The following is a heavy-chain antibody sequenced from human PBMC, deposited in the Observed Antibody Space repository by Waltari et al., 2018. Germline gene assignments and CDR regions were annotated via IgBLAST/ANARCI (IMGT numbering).Heavy chain of an antibody. V-gene: IGHV1-69*01. CDR3: ATDGGLVPAADRAPEYFQH. D-gene: IGHD2-2*01. CDR1: GGTFSSYA. CDR2: IIPIFGTA. J-gene: IGHJ1*01. Sequence: QVQLVQSGAEVKKPGSSVKVSCKASGGTFSSYAISWVRQAPGQGLEWMGWIIPIFGTANYAQKFQGRVTITADESTSTAYMELSSLRSEDTAVYYCATDGGLVPAADRAPEYFQHWGQGTLVTVSS.